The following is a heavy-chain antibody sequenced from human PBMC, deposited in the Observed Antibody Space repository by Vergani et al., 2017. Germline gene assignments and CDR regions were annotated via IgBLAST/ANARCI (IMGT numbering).Heavy chain of an antibody. CDR2: ISYDGSNK. J-gene: IGHJ4*02. CDR3: ARRAYSGYGPVGY. V-gene: IGHV3-30-3*01. CDR1: GFTFSSYA. D-gene: IGHD5-12*01. Sequence: VQLVESGGGVVQPGRSLRLSCAASGFTFSSYAMHWVRQAPGKGLEWVAVISYDGSNKYYADSVKGRFTISRDNSKNTLYLQMNSLRAEDTAVYYCARRAYSGYGPVGYWGQGTLVTVSS.